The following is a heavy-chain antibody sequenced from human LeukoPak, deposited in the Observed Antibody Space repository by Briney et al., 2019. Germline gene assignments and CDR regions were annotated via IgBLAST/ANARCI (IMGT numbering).Heavy chain of an antibody. CDR2: IYVDGRTT. Sequence: GGSLRLSCAASGFTFSSYWMHWVRQPPGKGLVWVSRIYVDGRTTNYADSVKGRFTISRDNAKNTVYLEMNSLSVEDTATYYCIRDFRSADLWGQGTLVTVTS. J-gene: IGHJ5*02. CDR1: GFTFSSYW. CDR3: IRDFRSADL. V-gene: IGHV3-74*01.